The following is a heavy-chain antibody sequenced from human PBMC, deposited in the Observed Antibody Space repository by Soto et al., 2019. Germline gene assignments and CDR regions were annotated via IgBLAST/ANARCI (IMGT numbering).Heavy chain of an antibody. D-gene: IGHD4-4*01. CDR3: AGDGPPYDYSFDY. J-gene: IGHJ4*02. CDR2: ISYDGSNK. Sequence: GGSLRLSCAASGFTFSSYAMHWVRQAPGKGLEWVAVISYDGSNKYYADSVKGRFTISRDNSKNTLYLQMNSLRAEDTAVYYCAGDGPPYDYSFDYWGQGTLVTVSS. V-gene: IGHV3-30-3*01. CDR1: GFTFSSYA.